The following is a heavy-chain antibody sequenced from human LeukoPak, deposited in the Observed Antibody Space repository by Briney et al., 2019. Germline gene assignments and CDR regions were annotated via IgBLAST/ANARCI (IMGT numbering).Heavy chain of an antibody. V-gene: IGHV4-59*01. D-gene: IGHD6-19*01. CDR2: IYYSGST. CDR3: VRDSSGWYRWFDP. J-gene: IGHJ5*02. Sequence: SETLSLTCTVSGGSISSYYWSWIRQPPGKGLEWIGYIYYSGSTNYNPCLKSRVTISVDTSKNQFSLKLSSVTAADTAVYYCVRDSSGWYRWFDPWGQGTLVTVSS. CDR1: GGSISSYY.